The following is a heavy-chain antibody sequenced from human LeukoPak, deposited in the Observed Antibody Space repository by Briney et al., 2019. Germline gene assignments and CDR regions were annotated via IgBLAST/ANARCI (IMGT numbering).Heavy chain of an antibody. Sequence: SGGSLRLSCAASGFTFSSYGMHWVRQAPGKGLEGVAFIRYDGSKKYYTDSEKGRFTISRDNSKNTLYLQMNSLSAEDTAFYYCAKEELRRITMWGYMDVWGKGTTVTISS. CDR2: IRYDGSKK. V-gene: IGHV3-30*02. CDR1: GFTFSSYG. CDR3: AKEELRRITMWGYMDV. D-gene: IGHD3-10*02. J-gene: IGHJ6*03.